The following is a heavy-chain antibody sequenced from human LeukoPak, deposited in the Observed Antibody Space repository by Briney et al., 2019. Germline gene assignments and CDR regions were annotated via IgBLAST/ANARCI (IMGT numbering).Heavy chain of an antibody. D-gene: IGHD3-22*01. J-gene: IGHJ4*02. V-gene: IGHV4-30-4*01. CDR2: IYYSGST. CDR1: GGSISSGDYY. Sequence: PSETLSLTCTVSGGSISSGDYYWSWIRQPPGKGLEWIGYIYYSGSTYYNPSLKSRVTISVDTSKNQFSLKLSSVTAADTAVYYCARGKDYYDSSGYYPGAFDYWGQGTLVTVSS. CDR3: ARGKDYYDSSGYYPGAFDY.